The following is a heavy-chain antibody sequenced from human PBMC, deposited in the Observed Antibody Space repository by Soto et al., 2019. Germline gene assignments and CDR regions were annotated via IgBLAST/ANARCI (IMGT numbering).Heavy chain of an antibody. Sequence: ASVKVPCKASGYTFTSYYMHWVRQAPGQGLEWMGIINPSGGSTSYAQKFQGRVTMTRDTSTSKVYMELSSLRSEETAVYYCARDLLKIVVSRYYYGMDVWGQGTTVTVSS. D-gene: IGHD3-22*01. CDR2: INPSGGST. CDR1: GYTFTSYY. CDR3: ARDLLKIVVSRYYYGMDV. J-gene: IGHJ6*02. V-gene: IGHV1-46*01.